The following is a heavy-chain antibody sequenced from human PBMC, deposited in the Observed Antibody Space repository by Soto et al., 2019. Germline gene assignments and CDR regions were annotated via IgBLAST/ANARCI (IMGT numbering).Heavy chain of an antibody. CDR2: IYYSGST. CDR1: GGSISSGCYY. Sequence: SDTLYLTCTVSGGSISSGCYYCSWIRQHPGKGLEWIGYIYYSGSTYYNPSLKSRVTISVDTSKNQFSLKLSSVTAADTAVYYCARALYCSGGSCYDDYWGQGTMVTVSS. CDR3: ARALYCSGGSCYDDY. V-gene: IGHV4-31*03. D-gene: IGHD2-15*01. J-gene: IGHJ4*02.